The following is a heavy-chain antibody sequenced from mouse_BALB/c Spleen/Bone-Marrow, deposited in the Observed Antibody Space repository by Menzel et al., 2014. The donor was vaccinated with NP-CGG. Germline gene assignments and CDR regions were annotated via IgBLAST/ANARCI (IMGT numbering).Heavy chain of an antibody. J-gene: IGHJ2*01. CDR1: GYTFTDYA. D-gene: IGHD1-1*01. V-gene: IGHV1-67*01. Sequence: QVQLQQPGPELVRPGVSVKISCKGSGYTFTDYAMHWVKQSHAKSLEWIGVISTYFGNTNYNQKFKGKATMTVDKSSSTAYMELARLTSEDSAIYYCASYYGSSYFDYWGQGTTLTVSS. CDR3: ASYYGSSYFDY. CDR2: ISTYFGNT.